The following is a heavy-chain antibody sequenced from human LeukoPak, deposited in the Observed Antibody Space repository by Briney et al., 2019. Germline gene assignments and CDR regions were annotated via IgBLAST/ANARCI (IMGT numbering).Heavy chain of an antibody. Sequence: GGSLRLSCAASGFTFSSYGMHWVRQAPGKGLEWVAVISYDGSNKYYADSVKGRFTISRDNSKNTLYLQMNSLRTEDTAVYYCAKSRSDVVDYWGQGTLVTVSS. CDR2: ISYDGSNK. V-gene: IGHV3-30*18. D-gene: IGHD3-3*01. CDR1: GFTFSSYG. CDR3: AKSRSDVVDY. J-gene: IGHJ4*02.